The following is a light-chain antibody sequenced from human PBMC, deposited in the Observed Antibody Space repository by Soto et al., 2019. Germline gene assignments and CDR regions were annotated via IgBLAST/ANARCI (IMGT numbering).Light chain of an antibody. CDR1: SSDVGGSNY. CDR3: SSHPGSLNFYIL. Sequence: QSVLTQPPSASGSPGQSVTISCTGNSSDVGGSNYVSWYQHLPGKAPKLMIYEVTKRPSGVPDRFSGSKSGNTAALTVSGLQAEDEADYYCSSHPGSLNFYILLGGRTKLTVL. V-gene: IGLV2-8*01. CDR2: EVT. J-gene: IGLJ2*01.